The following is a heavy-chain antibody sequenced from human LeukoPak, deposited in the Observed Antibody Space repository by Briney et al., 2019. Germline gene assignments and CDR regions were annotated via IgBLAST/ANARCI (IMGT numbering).Heavy chain of an antibody. CDR2: IYSGGST. CDR3: ARSAYSGYDTGFDY. V-gene: IGHV3-53*01. J-gene: IGHJ4*02. CDR1: GFAVSSNY. Sequence: GGSLRLSCAASGFAVSSNYMSWVRQAPGKGLEWVSVIYSGGSTYYADSVKGRFTISRDNSKNTLYLQMNSLRAEDTAVYYCARSAYSGYDTGFDYWGQGTLVTVSS. D-gene: IGHD5-12*01.